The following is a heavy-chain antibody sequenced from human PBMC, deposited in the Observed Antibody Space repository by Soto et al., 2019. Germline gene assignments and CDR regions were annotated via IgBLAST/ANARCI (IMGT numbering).Heavy chain of an antibody. CDR3: ARGGRITMIVPRGEYFQH. CDR1: GGSISSYY. J-gene: IGHJ1*01. CDR2: IYYSGST. D-gene: IGHD3-22*01. V-gene: IGHV4-59*01. Sequence: SETLSLTCTVSGGSISSYYWSWIRQPPGKGLEWIGYIYYSGSTNYNPSLKSRVTISVDTSKNQFSLKLSSVTAADTAVYYCARGGRITMIVPRGEYFQHWGQGTLVTVSS.